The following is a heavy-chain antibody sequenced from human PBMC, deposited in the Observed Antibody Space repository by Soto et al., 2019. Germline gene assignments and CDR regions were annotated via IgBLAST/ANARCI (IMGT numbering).Heavy chain of an antibody. V-gene: IGHV3-23*01. CDR2: LSGSGGTT. J-gene: IGHJ4*02. D-gene: IGHD3-10*01. CDR1: GVTFSNYA. CDR3: AKQRADYGSGADTFYFDS. Sequence: GGSLRLSCTVSGVTFSNYAMNWVRQAPGKGLEWVSSLSGSGGTTYYADSVKGRFIISRDNSKNTLYLLMNSLRAEDTALYYCAKQRADYGSGADTFYFDSWGQGALVTVS.